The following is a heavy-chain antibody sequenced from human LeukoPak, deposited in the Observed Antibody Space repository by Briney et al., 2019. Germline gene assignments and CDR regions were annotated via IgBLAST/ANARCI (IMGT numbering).Heavy chain of an antibody. CDR1: GFTFSSYW. J-gene: IGHJ4*02. Sequence: PGGSLRLSCAASGFTFSSYWMHWVRQAPGKGLVWVSRINSDGSSTSYADSVKGRFTISRDNAKNTLYLQMNSLRAEDTAVYYCARIRGYSSSWGSVYFDYWGQGTLVTVSS. V-gene: IGHV3-74*01. CDR3: ARIRGYSSSWGSVYFDY. D-gene: IGHD6-13*01. CDR2: INSDGSST.